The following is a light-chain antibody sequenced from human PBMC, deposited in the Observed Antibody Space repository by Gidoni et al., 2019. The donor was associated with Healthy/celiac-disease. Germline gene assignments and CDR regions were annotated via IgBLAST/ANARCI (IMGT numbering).Light chain of an antibody. CDR2: DAP. V-gene: IGKV3-11*01. CDR3: QQRSNWLT. CDR1: QSVSSY. J-gene: IGKJ4*01. Sequence: DIVLTQSPATLSLSPGERATLSCRASQSVSSYLAWYQQKPGQAPRLLIYDAPNRATGIPARFSGSGSGTDFTLTISSLEPEDFAVYYCQQRSNWLTFXGXTKVEIK.